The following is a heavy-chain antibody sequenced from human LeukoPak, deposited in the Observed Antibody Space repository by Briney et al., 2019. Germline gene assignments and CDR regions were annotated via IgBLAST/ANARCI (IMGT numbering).Heavy chain of an antibody. J-gene: IGHJ4*02. Sequence: GGSLRLSCAASGFTFSSYWMSWVRQAPGKGLEWAANIKQDGSEKYYVDSVKGRFTISRDNAKNSLYLQMNSLRAEDTAVYYCARAGEYYVWGSYRPDYWGQGTLVTVSS. CDR3: ARAGEYYVWGSYRPDY. D-gene: IGHD3-16*02. CDR2: IKQDGSEK. CDR1: GFTFSSYW. V-gene: IGHV3-7*01.